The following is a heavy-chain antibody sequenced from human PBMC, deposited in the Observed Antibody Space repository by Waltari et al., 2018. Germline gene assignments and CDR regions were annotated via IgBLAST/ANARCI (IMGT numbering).Heavy chain of an antibody. Sequence: EVQLVESGGGLVQPGGSLRLSCAASGFTVSSNYMSWVRQAPGKGLEWVSVIYSGGSTYYADSVKGRVTISRDNSKNTLYLQMNSLRAEDTAVYYCARVKIFNWFDPWGQGTLVIVSS. V-gene: IGHV3-66*02. J-gene: IGHJ5*02. CDR2: IYSGGST. CDR3: ARVKIFNWFDP. CDR1: GFTVSSNY.